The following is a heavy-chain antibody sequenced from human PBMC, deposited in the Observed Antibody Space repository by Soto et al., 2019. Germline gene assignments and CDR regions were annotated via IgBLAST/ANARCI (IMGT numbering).Heavy chain of an antibody. D-gene: IGHD3-10*01. Sequence: GGSLRLSCAASGFTFSSYAMHWVRQAPGKGLEWVAVISYDGSNKYYADSVKGRFTISRDNSKNTLYLQMNSLRAEDTAVYYCARDFGLEIGYWGQGTLVTVSS. CDR2: ISYDGSNK. J-gene: IGHJ4*02. V-gene: IGHV3-30-3*01. CDR3: ARDFGLEIGY. CDR1: GFTFSSYA.